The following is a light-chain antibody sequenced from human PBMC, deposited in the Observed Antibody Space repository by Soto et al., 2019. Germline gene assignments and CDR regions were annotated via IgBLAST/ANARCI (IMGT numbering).Light chain of an antibody. CDR2: VNNDGSH. Sequence: QSVLTQSPSASASLGASVKLTCTLSSGHSSNAIAWHQQQPEKGPRYLMRVNNDGSHNKGDGIPDRFSGSSSGPERYLTISSLQSEDEADYYCQTWGAGMRVFGGGIKLTVL. V-gene: IGLV4-69*01. J-gene: IGLJ3*02. CDR3: QTWGAGMRV. CDR1: SGHSSNA.